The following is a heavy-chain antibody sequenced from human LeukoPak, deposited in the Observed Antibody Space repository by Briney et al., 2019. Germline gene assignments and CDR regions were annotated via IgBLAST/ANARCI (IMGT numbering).Heavy chain of an antibody. Sequence: PSQTLSLTCTVSGGSISSGSYCWGWIRPPAGKGREWVGRIYTSGSTNYNPSLNRRVTISVYTTNNHYSLKLRSVTAADTAVYYCARASSYGFFVIDYWGQGTLVTVSS. CDR3: ARASSYGFFVIDY. V-gene: IGHV4-61*02. D-gene: IGHD5-18*01. CDR2: IYTSGST. J-gene: IGHJ4*02. CDR1: GGSISSGSYC.